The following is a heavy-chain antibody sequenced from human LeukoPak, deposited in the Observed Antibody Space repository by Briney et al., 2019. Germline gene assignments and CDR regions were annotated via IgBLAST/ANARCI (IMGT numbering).Heavy chain of an antibody. Sequence: PGGSLRLSCAASGFTVSSNYMSWVRQAPGKGLEWVSVIYSGGSTYYADSVKGRFTISRDNSKNTLYLQMNSLRAEDTAVYYCAKCKRGFGPYYYYGMDVWGQGTTVTVSS. V-gene: IGHV3-53*01. D-gene: IGHD3/OR15-3a*01. CDR2: IYSGGST. CDR1: GFTVSSNY. CDR3: AKCKRGFGPYYYYGMDV. J-gene: IGHJ6*02.